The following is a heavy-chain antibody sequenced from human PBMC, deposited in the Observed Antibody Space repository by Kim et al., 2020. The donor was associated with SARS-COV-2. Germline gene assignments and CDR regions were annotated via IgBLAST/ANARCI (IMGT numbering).Heavy chain of an antibody. J-gene: IGHJ4*02. CDR2: IYYSGST. CDR1: GGSISSGGYY. CDR3: ARSPQSWVVVTHFDY. Sequence: SETLSLTCTVSGGSISSGGYYWSWIRQHPGKGLEWIGYIYYSGSTYYNPSLKSRVTISVDTSKNQFSLKLSSVTAADTAVYYGARSPQSWVVVTHFDYWGEGTLVTVSS. D-gene: IGHD3-22*01. V-gene: IGHV4-31*03.